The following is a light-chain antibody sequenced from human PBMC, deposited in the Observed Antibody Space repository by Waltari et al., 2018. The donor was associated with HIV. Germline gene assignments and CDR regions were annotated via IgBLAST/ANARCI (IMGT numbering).Light chain of an antibody. CDR3: QVWDSSSDHYV. CDR2: DDS. Sequence: SYVLTQPPSVSVAPGQTARITCGGNNIGSKSVHWYQQKPGQAPVLVVYDDSDRPSGSTERFSGSNSGNTATLTSSRVEAGDEADYYCQVWDSSSDHYVFGTGTKVTVL. V-gene: IGLV3-21*02. J-gene: IGLJ1*01. CDR1: NIGSKS.